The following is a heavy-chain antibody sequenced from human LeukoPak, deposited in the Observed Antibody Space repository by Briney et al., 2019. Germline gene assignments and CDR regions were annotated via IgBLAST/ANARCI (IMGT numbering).Heavy chain of an antibody. V-gene: IGHV4-39*01. Sequence: PSETLSLTCTVSGGSFSTYYWGWIRQPPGKGLEWIGSIYYSGNTYYNASLKSQVSISIDTSKNQFSLRLTSVTAADTAVYYCARQTGSGLFILPGGQGTLVTVSS. D-gene: IGHD3/OR15-3a*01. J-gene: IGHJ4*02. CDR1: GGSFSTYY. CDR3: ARQTGSGLFILP. CDR2: IYYSGNT.